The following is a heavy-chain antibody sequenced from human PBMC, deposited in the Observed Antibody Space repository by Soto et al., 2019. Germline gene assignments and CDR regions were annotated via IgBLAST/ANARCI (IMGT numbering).Heavy chain of an antibody. CDR3: AKNGLDNSPSAIDS. V-gene: IGHV3-23*01. CDR2: ITGSGRDT. CDR1: GFTFRNNV. Sequence: GVSLRLSCAVSGFTFRNNVLSWVRQAPGKGLDWVSGITGSGRDTYYADSVKGRFTISRDNSKNMVFLQMNSLRAEDTALYYCAKNGLDNSPSAIDSWGPGTLVTVSS. D-gene: IGHD2-8*01. J-gene: IGHJ4*02.